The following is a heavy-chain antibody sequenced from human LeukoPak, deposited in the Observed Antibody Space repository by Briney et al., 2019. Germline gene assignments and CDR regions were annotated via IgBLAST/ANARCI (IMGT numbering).Heavy chain of an antibody. Sequence: KPSETLSLTCTVSGASISSYYWSWIRQPLGKGLEWIGYMYENESTRYNPSLKSRVTISLDTSKKQFSLRLTSVTAADTAVYYCARGISDFQHWGQGTLVTVSS. V-gene: IGHV4-59*01. CDR2: MYENEST. D-gene: IGHD6-19*01. CDR3: ARGISDFQH. CDR1: GASISSYY. J-gene: IGHJ1*01.